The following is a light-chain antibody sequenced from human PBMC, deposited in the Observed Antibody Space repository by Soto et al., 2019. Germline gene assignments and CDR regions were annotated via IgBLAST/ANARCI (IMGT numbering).Light chain of an antibody. V-gene: IGKV3-20*01. CDR3: QQYGSSSTWT. Sequence: EIVLTQSPGTLSLSPGERATLSCRAIQSISSTYLTWYHQRPGQAPRLLIYDASRRATGIPDRFSGSGSGTDFTLTISRLEAEDFAVYYCQQYGSSSTWTFGQGTKVDI. CDR2: DAS. J-gene: IGKJ1*01. CDR1: QSISSTY.